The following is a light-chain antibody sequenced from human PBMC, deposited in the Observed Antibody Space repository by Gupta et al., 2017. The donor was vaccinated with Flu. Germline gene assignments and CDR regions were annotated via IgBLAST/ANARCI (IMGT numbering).Light chain of an antibody. V-gene: IGKV1-33*01. Sequence: DIQMTQSPSSLSASVGDRVTITCQASQDISHSLNWYQQKPGKAPTLLIYDASKWEKGVPSRFRGSGSGTSFTFTSSTRQPEDFATYYWQQDDALVTFGGGTKVEIK. J-gene: IGKJ4*01. CDR2: DAS. CDR3: QQDDALVT. CDR1: QDISHS.